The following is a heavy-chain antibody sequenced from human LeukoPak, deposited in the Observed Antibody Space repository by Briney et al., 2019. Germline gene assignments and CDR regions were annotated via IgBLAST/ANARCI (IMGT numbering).Heavy chain of an antibody. V-gene: IGHV3-30*04. Sequence: GRSLRLSCAASGFTFSSYAMHWVRQAPGKGLEWVAVISYDGSNKYYADSVKGRFTISRDNSKSTLYLQMNSLRAEDTAVYYCARDLSYGYDDYWGQGTLVTVSS. CDR1: GFTFSSYA. J-gene: IGHJ4*02. CDR3: ARDLSYGYDDY. CDR2: ISYDGSNK. D-gene: IGHD5-18*01.